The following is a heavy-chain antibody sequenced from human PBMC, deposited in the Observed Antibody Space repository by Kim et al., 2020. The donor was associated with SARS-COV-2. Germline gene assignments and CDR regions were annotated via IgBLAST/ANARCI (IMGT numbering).Heavy chain of an antibody. D-gene: IGHD3-10*01. V-gene: IGHV4-59*01. CDR3: ASVPEDGSGNHWYFDL. CDR2: IYYSGST. Sequence: SETLSLTCTVSGGSISSYYWSWIRQPPGKGLEWIGYIYYSGSTNYNPSLKSRVTISVDTSKNQFSLKLSSVTAADTAVYYCASVPEDGSGNHWYFDLWGRGTLVTVSS. CDR1: GGSISSYY. J-gene: IGHJ2*01.